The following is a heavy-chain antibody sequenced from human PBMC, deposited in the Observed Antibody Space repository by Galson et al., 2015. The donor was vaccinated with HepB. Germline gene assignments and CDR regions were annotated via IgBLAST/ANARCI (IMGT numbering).Heavy chain of an antibody. CDR2: INPNSGGT. D-gene: IGHD3-10*01. J-gene: IGHJ4*02. CDR1: GYTFTNYY. Sequence: SVKVSCKASGYTFTNYYMHWVRQAPGQGLEWMGWINPNSGGTNYAQKFQGRVTMTRDTSISTGYMDLSSLRSDDTAIYYCARDGGELWSGESDNIDYWGQGTLVTVSS. CDR3: ARDGGELWSGESDNIDY. V-gene: IGHV1-2*02.